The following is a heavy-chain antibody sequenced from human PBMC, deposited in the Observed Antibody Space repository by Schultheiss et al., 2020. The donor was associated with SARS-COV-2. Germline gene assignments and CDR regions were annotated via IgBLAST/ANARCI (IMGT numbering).Heavy chain of an antibody. CDR3: ATLAVGYYGMDV. CDR2: IYYSGST. CDR1: GGSISSGGYY. Sequence: SETLSLTCTVSGGSISSGGYYWSWIRQHPGKGLEWIGYIYYSGSTNYNPSLKSRVTISVDTSKNQFSLKLSSVTAADTAVYYCATLAVGYYGMDVWGQGTTVTVSS. D-gene: IGHD3-10*01. V-gene: IGHV4-31*03. J-gene: IGHJ6*02.